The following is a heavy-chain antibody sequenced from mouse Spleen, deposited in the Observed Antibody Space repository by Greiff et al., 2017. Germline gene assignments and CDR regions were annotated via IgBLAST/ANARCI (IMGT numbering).Heavy chain of an antibody. Sequence: EVMLVESGRGLVKLGGSLKLSCAASGFTFSSYAMTWVRQTPEKRLEWVATISSSGGNTYYPDSLKGRFTFSRDNAKNTLYLKMSSLESEDTDMYYCAKRMGRGFDVWGQGTTVTVSS. CDR1: GFTFSSYA. J-gene: IGHJ2*01. D-gene: IGHD2-10*02. V-gene: IGHV5-9*01. CDR2: ISSSGGNT. CDR3: AKRMGRGFDV.